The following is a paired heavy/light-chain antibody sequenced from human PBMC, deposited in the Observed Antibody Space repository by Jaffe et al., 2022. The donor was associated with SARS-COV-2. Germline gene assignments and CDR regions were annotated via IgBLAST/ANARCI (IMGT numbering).Light chain of an antibody. CDR3: QQYYSTPLT. J-gene: IGKJ4*01. V-gene: IGKV4-1*01. Sequence: DIVMTQSPDSLAVSLGERATINCKSSQSVLYSSKNKNYLAWYRQKPGQPPKLLIYWASTRESGVPDRFSGSGSGTDFTLTISSLQAEDVAVYYCQQYYSTPLTFGGGTKVEIK. CDR2: WAS. CDR1: QSVLYSSKNKNY.
Heavy chain of an antibody. D-gene: IGHD3-22*01. CDR2: IYYSGST. CDR3: ARQLRDSSGYQDYFDY. J-gene: IGHJ4*02. CDR1: GGSISSSSYF. Sequence: QLQLQESGPGLVKPSETLSLTCTVSGGSISSSSYFWGWIRQPPGKGLEWIGSIYYSGSTYYNPSLKSRVSISIDTSKNQFSLRLNSVTTADTSVYYCARQLRDSSGYQDYFDYWGQGTLVTVSS. V-gene: IGHV4-39*01.